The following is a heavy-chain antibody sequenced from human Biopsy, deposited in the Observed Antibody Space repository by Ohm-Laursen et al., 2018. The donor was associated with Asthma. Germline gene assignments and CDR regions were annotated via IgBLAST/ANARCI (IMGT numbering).Heavy chain of an antibody. V-gene: IGHV3-7*01. Sequence: SLRPSCSASGFTFGDYWMSWVRQVPGKGLEWVANIKHDGSEKNHVDSLKGRFTISRDNAKNSLYLQMNSLRAEDTAVYYCAKARIHHFYDSSGYYQHDWGQGTLVTVSS. CDR1: GFTFGDYW. D-gene: IGHD3-22*01. CDR2: IKHDGSEK. CDR3: AKARIHHFYDSSGYYQHD. J-gene: IGHJ4*02.